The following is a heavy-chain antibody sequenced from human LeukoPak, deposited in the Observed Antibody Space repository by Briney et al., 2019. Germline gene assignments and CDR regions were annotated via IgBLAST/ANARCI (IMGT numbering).Heavy chain of an antibody. D-gene: IGHD3-10*01. J-gene: IGHJ4*02. CDR2: ISGSSSYI. Sequence: GGSLRLSCAASGFTFSTYSTDWVRQAPGKGLEWVSSISGSSSYIYYADSVKGRFTISRDNAKNSLYLQMNSLRVEDTAVYYCARDDTHMVRGVTGFWGQGTLVTVSS. V-gene: IGHV3-21*01. CDR1: GFTFSTYS. CDR3: ARDDTHMVRGVTGF.